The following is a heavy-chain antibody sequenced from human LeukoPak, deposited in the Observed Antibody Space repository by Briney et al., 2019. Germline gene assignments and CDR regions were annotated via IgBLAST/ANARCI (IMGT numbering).Heavy chain of an antibody. Sequence: PGGSLRLSCAASGFTFSSYGMHWVRQAPGKGLEWVAVISYDGSNKYYADSVKGRFTISRDNSKNTLYLQMNSLRAEDTAVYYCAKDGPGGSSGLDYWGQGTLVTVSS. V-gene: IGHV3-30*18. CDR3: AKDGPGGSSGLDY. D-gene: IGHD3-22*01. CDR1: GFTFSSYG. CDR2: ISYDGSNK. J-gene: IGHJ4*02.